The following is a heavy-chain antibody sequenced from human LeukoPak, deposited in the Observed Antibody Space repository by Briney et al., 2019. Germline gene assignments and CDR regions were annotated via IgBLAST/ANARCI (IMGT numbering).Heavy chain of an antibody. D-gene: IGHD1-26*01. Sequence: ASVEVSCKVSGYTLTELSMHWVRQAPGKGLEWMGGFDPEDGETIYAQKFQGRVTMTEDTSTDTAYMELSSLRSEDTAVYYCATDGITRSQWEPPNRFDPWGQGTLVTVSS. CDR1: GYTLTELS. CDR2: FDPEDGET. J-gene: IGHJ5*02. V-gene: IGHV1-24*01. CDR3: ATDGITRSQWEPPNRFDP.